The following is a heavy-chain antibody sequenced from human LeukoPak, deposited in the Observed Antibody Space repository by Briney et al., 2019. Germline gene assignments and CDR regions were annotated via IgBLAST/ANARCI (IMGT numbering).Heavy chain of an antibody. CDR2: IYYSGST. CDR1: GGYISSYY. J-gene: IGHJ4*02. V-gene: IGHV4-59*08. CDR3: ARSDYGGVFDY. Sequence: SETLSLTCTVSGGYISSYYWSCIRQPPGKGLEWIGYIYYSGSTNYNPSLKSRVTISVDTSKNQFSLKLSSVTAADTAVYYCARSDYGGVFDYWGQGTLVTVSS. D-gene: IGHD4-23*01.